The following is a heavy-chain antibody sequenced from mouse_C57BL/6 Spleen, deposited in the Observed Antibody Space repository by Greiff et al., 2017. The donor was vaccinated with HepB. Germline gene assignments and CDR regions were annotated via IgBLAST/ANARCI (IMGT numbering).Heavy chain of an antibody. CDR2: IYPRDGSS. CDR3: ARGGYWDFDV. J-gene: IGHJ1*03. CDR1: GYTFTSYD. V-gene: IGHV1-85*01. Sequence: VHLVESGPELVKPGASVKLSCKASGYTFTSYDINWVKQRPGQGLEWIGWIYPRDGSSKYNEKFKGKATLTVDTSSSTAYMELHSLTSEDSAVYFCARGGYWDFDVWGTGTTVTVSS.